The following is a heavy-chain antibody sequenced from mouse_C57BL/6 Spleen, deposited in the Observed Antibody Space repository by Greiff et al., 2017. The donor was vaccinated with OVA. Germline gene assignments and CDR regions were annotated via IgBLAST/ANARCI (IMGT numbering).Heavy chain of an antibody. CDR3: ARRGGYGSSLDY. CDR1: GYTFTSYW. V-gene: IGHV1-50*01. Sequence: QVQLKQPGAELVKPGASVKLSCKASGYTFTSYWMQWVKQRPGQGLEWIGEIDPSDSYTNYNQKFKGKATLTVDTSSSTAYMQLSSLTSEDSAVYYCARRGGYGSSLDYWGQGTTLTVSS. D-gene: IGHD1-1*01. J-gene: IGHJ2*01. CDR2: IDPSDSYT.